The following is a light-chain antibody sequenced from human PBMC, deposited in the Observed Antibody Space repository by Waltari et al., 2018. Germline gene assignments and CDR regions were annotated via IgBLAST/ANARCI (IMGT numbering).Light chain of an antibody. Sequence: EILMTQSPGTVSVFPGERATPSCRASQTIYSNLAWYQQRPGQAPRLLIYGASRTVTDVPGRFSGSGSGTDFTLIISSVQPEDVAVYYCQQSNNWPPRYTFGPGTKLEIK. CDR3: QQSNNWPPRYT. J-gene: IGKJ2*01. CDR2: GAS. CDR1: QTIYSN. V-gene: IGKV3-15*01.